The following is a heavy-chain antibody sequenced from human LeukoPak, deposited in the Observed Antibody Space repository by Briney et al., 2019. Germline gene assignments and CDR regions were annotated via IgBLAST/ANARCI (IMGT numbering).Heavy chain of an antibody. Sequence: GGSLRLSCAASGFTFSSYGMHWVRQAPGKGLEWVAVIWYDGSNKYYADSVKGRFTISRDNSKNTLYLQMNSLRAEDTAVYYCARPSLQPPRDWFDPWGQGTLVTVSS. D-gene: IGHD1-1*01. CDR3: ARPSLQPPRDWFDP. J-gene: IGHJ5*02. V-gene: IGHV3-33*01. CDR1: GFTFSSYG. CDR2: IWYDGSNK.